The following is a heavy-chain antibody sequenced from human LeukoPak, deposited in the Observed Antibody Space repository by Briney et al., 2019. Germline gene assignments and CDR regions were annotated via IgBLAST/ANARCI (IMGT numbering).Heavy chain of an antibody. CDR1: GYRFTNYW. CDR2: IYPGDSDT. J-gene: IGHJ4*02. Sequence: GESLKISCKGSGYRFTNYWIGWVRQMPGKGLEWMGIIYPGDSDTTYSPSFQGQVTISADKSISTAYLQWNSLKVSDTAFYCCARYGELPYYFDYWGQGTLVTVSS. D-gene: IGHD1-1*01. V-gene: IGHV5-51*01. CDR3: ARYGELPYYFDY.